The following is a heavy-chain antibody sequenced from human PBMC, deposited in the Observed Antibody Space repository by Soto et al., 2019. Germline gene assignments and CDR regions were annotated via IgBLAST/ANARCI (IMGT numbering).Heavy chain of an antibody. J-gene: IGHJ4*02. CDR2: ISSSGGTI. CDR1: GFTFSSYE. V-gene: IGHV3-48*03. D-gene: IGHD5-18*01. CDR3: ARVGDPAMVADY. Sequence: VQLVESGGGLVQPGGSLRLSCAASGFTFSSYEMNWVRQAPGKGLEWVSYISSSGGTIYYAGSVKGRFTISRDNAKKSLYLQMNSLRAEDTAVYYCARVGDPAMVADYWGQGTLVTVSS.